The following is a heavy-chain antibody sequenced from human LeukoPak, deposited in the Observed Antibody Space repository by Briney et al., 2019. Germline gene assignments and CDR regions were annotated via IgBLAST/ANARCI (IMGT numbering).Heavy chain of an antibody. J-gene: IGHJ5*02. D-gene: IGHD3-16*01. V-gene: IGHV3-74*01. Sequence: PGGSLRLSCAASGFNSSNYWMPWVRQGPGKGLVWVSRIDSDGSSTNYADSVKGRFTISRDSAKNTLYLQMNSLRAEDTAVYYCARGGGSYGWFDPWGQGTLVTVSS. CDR3: ARGGGSYGWFDP. CDR2: IDSDGSST. CDR1: GFNSSNYW.